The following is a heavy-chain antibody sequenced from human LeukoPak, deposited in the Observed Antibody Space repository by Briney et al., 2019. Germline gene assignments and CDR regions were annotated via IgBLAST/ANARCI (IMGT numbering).Heavy chain of an antibody. V-gene: IGHV1-8*03. CDR2: MNPNSGNT. CDR3: ARGSVYYYDSSGYYSLSLDHKYYFDY. D-gene: IGHD3-22*01. CDR1: GYTFTSYD. Sequence: GASVKVSCKASGYTFTSYDINWVRQATGQGLEWMGWMNPNSGNTGYAQKFQGRVTITRNTSISTAYMELSSLRSEDTAVYYCARGSVYYYDSSGYYSLSLDHKYYFDYWGQGTLVTVSS. J-gene: IGHJ4*02.